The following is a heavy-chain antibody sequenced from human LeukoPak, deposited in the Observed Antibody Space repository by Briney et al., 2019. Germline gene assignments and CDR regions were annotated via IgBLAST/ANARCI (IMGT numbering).Heavy chain of an antibody. CDR2: TCSSSSYI. CDR3: ARERIAAAGTVYYYYGMDV. CDR1: GFTFSSYS. V-gene: IGHV3-21*01. Sequence: GGSLRLSCVASGFTFSSYSMNWVRPAPGEGLGGVSSTCSSSSYIYYAASVKGRFTISRDNAKNSLYLQMNSLRAEDTAVYYCARERIAAAGTVYYYYGMDVWGQGTTVTDSS. D-gene: IGHD6-13*01. J-gene: IGHJ6*02.